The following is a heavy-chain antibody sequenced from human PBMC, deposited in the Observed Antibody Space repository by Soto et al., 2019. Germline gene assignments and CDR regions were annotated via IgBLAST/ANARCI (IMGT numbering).Heavy chain of an antibody. V-gene: IGHV4-59*01. J-gene: IGHJ4*02. CDR3: ARVLTGGGCSFDX. CDR1: GGSITNYY. Sequence: SETLSLTCTVSGGSITNYYWGWIRQPPGKGLEGIAHINRSGITNYNPSLGSRVAISVDSSKKQFALNLASMTAADTGIYYCARVLTGGGCSFDXWGQGALVTVSX. CDR2: INRSGIT. D-gene: IGHD1-20*01.